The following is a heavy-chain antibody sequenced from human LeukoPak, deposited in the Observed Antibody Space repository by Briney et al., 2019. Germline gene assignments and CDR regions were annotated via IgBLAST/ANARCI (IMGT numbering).Heavy chain of an antibody. J-gene: IGHJ4*02. CDR1: GYTLNELS. V-gene: IGHV1-24*01. CDR3: ATDRSLVDYYDSSGFDY. Sequence: ASVKVSCKVSGYTLNELSVQWERQAPGKWLEWMGGFDPEDGETIYAQKFQGRVTMTEDTSTDTAYMELSSLRSEDTAVYYCATDRSLVDYYDSSGFDYRGQGTLVTVSS. CDR2: FDPEDGET. D-gene: IGHD3-22*01.